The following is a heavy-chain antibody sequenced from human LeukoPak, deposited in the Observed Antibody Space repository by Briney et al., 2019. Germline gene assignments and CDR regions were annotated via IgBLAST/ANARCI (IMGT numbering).Heavy chain of an antibody. CDR3: AKTPTSSWYNLDY. CDR1: GFTFSSYW. CDR2: IKQDGSEK. J-gene: IGHJ4*02. Sequence: PGGSLRLSCAASGFTFSSYWMSWVRQAPGKGLEWVANIKQDGSEKYYADSVKGRFTISRDNSKNTLYLQMNSLRAEDTAVYYCAKTPTSSWYNLDYWGQGTLVTVSS. D-gene: IGHD6-13*01. V-gene: IGHV3-7*01.